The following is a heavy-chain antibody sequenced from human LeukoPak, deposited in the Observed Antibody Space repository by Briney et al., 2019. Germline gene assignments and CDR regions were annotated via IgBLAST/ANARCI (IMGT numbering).Heavy chain of an antibody. CDR3: AGARRYIVATILDY. D-gene: IGHD5-12*01. J-gene: IGHJ4*02. Sequence: PSETLSLTCAVSGYSISSGYYWGWIRQPPGKGLEWIGSIYHSGSTYYNPSLKSRVTISVDTSKNQFSLKLSSVTAADTAVYYCAGARRYIVATILDYWGQGTLVTVSS. CDR2: IYHSGST. CDR1: GYSISSGYY. V-gene: IGHV4-38-2*01.